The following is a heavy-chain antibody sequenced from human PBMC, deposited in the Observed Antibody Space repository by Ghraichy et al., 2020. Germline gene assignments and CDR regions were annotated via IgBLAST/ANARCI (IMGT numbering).Heavy chain of an antibody. J-gene: IGHJ1*01. V-gene: IGHV1-2*02. CDR2: INPNSGGT. CDR3: AREYGGYSGYDLGYFQH. Sequence: ASVKVSCKASGYTFTGYYMHWVRQAPGQGLEWMGWINPNSGGTNYAQKFQGRVTMTRDTSISTAYMELSRLRSDDTAVYYCAREYGGYSGYDLGYFQHWGQGTLVTVSS. CDR1: GYTFTGYY. D-gene: IGHD5-12*01.